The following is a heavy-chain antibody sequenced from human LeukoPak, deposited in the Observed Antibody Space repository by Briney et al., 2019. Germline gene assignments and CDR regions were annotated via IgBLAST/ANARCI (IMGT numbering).Heavy chain of an antibody. CDR2: ISGSGGST. CDR1: GFTFSSYA. J-gene: IGHJ4*02. V-gene: IGHV3-23*01. CDR3: AKGTYNWNDANTSHFDY. Sequence: GGSLRLSCAASGFTFSSYAMSWVRQAPGKGLEWVSAISGSGGSTYYADSVKGRFTISRDNSKNTLYLQMNSLRAEDTAVYYCAKGTYNWNDANTSHFDYWGQGTLVTVSS. D-gene: IGHD1-1*01.